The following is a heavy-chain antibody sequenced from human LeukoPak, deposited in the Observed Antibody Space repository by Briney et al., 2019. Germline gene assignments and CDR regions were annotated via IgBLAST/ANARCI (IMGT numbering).Heavy chain of an antibody. Sequence: GGSLRLSCAASGFTFSSYAMSWVRQAPGKGLEWVSAISGSGGSTYYADSVKGRFTISRDNSKNTLYLQMNSLRDEDTAVYYCAKGGLNRRTRPSWFDPWGQGTLVTVSS. CDR2: ISGSGGST. J-gene: IGHJ5*02. D-gene: IGHD5/OR15-5a*01. CDR1: GFTFSSYA. CDR3: AKGGLNRRTRPSWFDP. V-gene: IGHV3-23*01.